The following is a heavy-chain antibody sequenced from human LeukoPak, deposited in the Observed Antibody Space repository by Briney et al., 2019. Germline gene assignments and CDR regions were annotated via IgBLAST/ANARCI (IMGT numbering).Heavy chain of an antibody. V-gene: IGHV3-43D*03. CDR3: ARICSSTSCYANDY. CDR1: GFTFDDYA. D-gene: IGHD2-2*01. Sequence: GGSLRLSCAASGFTFDDYAMHWVRQAPGKGLEWVSLITWDGDSTYYADSVKGRFTISRDNAKNSLYLQMNSLRAEDTAVYYCARICSSTSCYANDYWGQGTLVTVSS. CDR2: ITWDGDST. J-gene: IGHJ4*02.